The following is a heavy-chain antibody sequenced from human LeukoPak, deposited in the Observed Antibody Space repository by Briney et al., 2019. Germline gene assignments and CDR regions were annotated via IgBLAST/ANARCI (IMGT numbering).Heavy chain of an antibody. D-gene: IGHD4-11*01. J-gene: IGHJ4*02. CDR1: GGSISSYY. CDR3: ARIGYSSSSNDC. CDR2: IYYSGST. Sequence: SETLSLTCTVSGGSISSYYWSWIRQPPGKGLEWIGYIYYSGSTNYNPSLKSRVTISVDTSKNQFSLKLSSVTAADTAVYYCARIGYSSSSNDCWGQGTLVTVSS. V-gene: IGHV4-59*01.